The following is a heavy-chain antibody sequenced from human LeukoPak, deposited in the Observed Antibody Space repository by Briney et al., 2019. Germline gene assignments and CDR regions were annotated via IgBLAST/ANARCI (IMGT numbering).Heavy chain of an antibody. CDR2: IYYSGST. CDR3: ARDPSQVRGVTPYWYFGL. D-gene: IGHD3-10*01. V-gene: IGHV4-61*01. CDR1: GGSVSSGSYY. Sequence: SETLSLTCTVSGGSVSSGSYYWSWIRQPPGKGLEWIGYIYYSGSTNYNPSLKSRVTISVDTSKNQFSLKLSSVTAADTAVYYCARDPSQVRGVTPYWYFGLWGRGTLVTVSS. J-gene: IGHJ2*01.